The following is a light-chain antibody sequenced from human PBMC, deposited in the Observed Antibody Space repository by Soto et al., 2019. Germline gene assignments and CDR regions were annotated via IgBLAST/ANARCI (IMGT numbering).Light chain of an antibody. CDR1: QSVSRN. CDR2: ATS. CDR3: QQYNNWPLT. V-gene: IGKV3-15*01. J-gene: IGKJ4*01. Sequence: ETVMTQSPATLSVSPGKKTTLSCRASQSVSRNLAWYQQKPGQIPRLLIYATSTRATGIPARFSASGSGTEFTLTISSLQSEDFAVYYCQQYNNWPLTFGGGTKVEIK.